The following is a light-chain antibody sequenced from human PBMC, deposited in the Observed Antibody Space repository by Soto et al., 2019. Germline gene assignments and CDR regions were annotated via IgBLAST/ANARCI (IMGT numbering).Light chain of an antibody. J-gene: IGLJ2*01. V-gene: IGLV7-46*01. Sequence: QAVVTQEPSVTVSPGGTVTLTCGSSTGAVTSTHYPYWIQQKPGQAPRTLICNTNNKHSWTPARFSGSLLGGKAALTLSGAQPEDEAEYYCLLAYSGARVFGGGTQLTVL. CDR3: LLAYSGARV. CDR2: NTN. CDR1: TGAVTSTHY.